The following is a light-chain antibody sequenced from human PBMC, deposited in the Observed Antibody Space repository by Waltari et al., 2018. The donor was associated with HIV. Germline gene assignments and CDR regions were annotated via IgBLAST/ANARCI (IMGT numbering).Light chain of an antibody. CDR1: SSNIGNNH. J-gene: IGLJ2*01. Sequence: QSVLTQPPSASGTPGQRVTISCSGGSSNIGNNHVYWYQQFPGTAPKLLSCRNNERPSGVPDRFSGSMSGTSASLVISGLRSEDEADYYCAAWDDSLSGVFGGGTKVTVL. CDR2: RNN. CDR3: AAWDDSLSGV. V-gene: IGLV1-47*01.